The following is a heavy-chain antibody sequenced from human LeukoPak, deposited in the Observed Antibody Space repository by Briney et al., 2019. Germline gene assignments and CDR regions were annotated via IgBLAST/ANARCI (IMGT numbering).Heavy chain of an antibody. CDR1: GYTFTGYY. V-gene: IGHV1-2*02. D-gene: IGHD5-12*01. CDR2: INPNSGGT. CDR3: ARDVYSGYDGGGDY. J-gene: IGHJ4*02. Sequence: ASVTVSCKASGYTFTGYYMHWVRQAPGQGLEWMGWINPNSGGTNYAQKFQGRVTMTRDTSISTAYMELSRLRSDDTAVYYCARDVYSGYDGGGDYWGQGTLVTVSS.